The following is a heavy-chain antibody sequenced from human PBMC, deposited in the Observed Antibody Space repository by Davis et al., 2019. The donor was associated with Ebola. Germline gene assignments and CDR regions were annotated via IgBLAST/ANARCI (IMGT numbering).Heavy chain of an antibody. D-gene: IGHD1-1*01. CDR3: ARAQFPTTSDH. CDR1: GYTFSSFT. V-gene: IGHV1-18*04. CDR2: ISAYSGNT. J-gene: IGHJ4*02. Sequence: ASVNVSCKASGYTFSSFTISWVRQAPGQGLEWMGWISAYSGNTNYAQNVQGRVIMTSDTATTTAYMEVGSLRSDDTAVYYCARAQFPTTSDHWGQGTLVTVSS.